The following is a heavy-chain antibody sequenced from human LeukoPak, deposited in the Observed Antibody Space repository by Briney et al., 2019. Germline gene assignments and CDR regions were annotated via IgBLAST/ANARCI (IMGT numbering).Heavy chain of an antibody. V-gene: IGHV1-18*01. D-gene: IGHD3-3*01. Sequence: ASVKVSCKASGYTFTSYGISWVRQALGQGLEWMGWISAYNGNTNYAQKLQGRVTMTTDTSTSTAYMELRSLRSDDTAVYYCARDSPDFWNPTYYYYGMDVWGQGTTVTVSS. J-gene: IGHJ6*02. CDR3: ARDSPDFWNPTYYYYGMDV. CDR2: ISAYNGNT. CDR1: GYTFTSYG.